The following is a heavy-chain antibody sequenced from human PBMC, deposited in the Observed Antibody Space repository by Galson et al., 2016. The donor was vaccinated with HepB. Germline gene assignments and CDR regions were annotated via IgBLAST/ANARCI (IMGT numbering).Heavy chain of an antibody. V-gene: IGHV4-39*07. D-gene: IGHD6-19*01. CDR3: ARHTAVAGTRGFDI. Sequence: SETLSLTCTVSGGSITNGPFYWSWVRQTPGKGLEWIGETYQEGRSYYNPSLNSRVTISMDTSKNQLSLSLNSVTAADTAGYFCARHTAVAGTRGFDIWGQGTMVTVAS. CDR1: GGSITNGPFY. CDR2: TYQEGRS. J-gene: IGHJ3*02.